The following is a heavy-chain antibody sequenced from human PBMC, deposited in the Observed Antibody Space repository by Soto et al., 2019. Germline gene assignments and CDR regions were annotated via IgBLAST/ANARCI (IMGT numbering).Heavy chain of an antibody. Sequence: GGSLRLSCAASGFTFSDYYMSWIRQAPGKGLEWVSYISSSGSTIYYADSVKGRFTISRDNAKNSLYLQMNSLRAEDTAVYYCARGSRWEKVTPPDAFDIWGQGTMVTVSS. CDR2: ISSSGSTI. D-gene: IGHD1-26*01. CDR3: ARGSRWEKVTPPDAFDI. CDR1: GFTFSDYY. J-gene: IGHJ3*02. V-gene: IGHV3-11*01.